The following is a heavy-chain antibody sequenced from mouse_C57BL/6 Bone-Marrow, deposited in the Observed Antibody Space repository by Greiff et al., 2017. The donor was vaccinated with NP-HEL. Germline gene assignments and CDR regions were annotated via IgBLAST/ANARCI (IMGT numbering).Heavy chain of an antibody. CDR1: GYAFSSYW. J-gene: IGHJ2*01. Sequence: QVQLQQSGAELVKPGASVKISCKASGYAFSSYWMNWVKQRPGKGLEWIGQIYPGDGDTNYIGKFKGKATLTADKSSSPAYMQLSSLTSEDAAVLFCARPRWLMGNFDNWGQGTTLTVTA. CDR2: IYPGDGDT. D-gene: IGHD2-3*01. CDR3: ARPRWLMGNFDN. V-gene: IGHV1-80*01.